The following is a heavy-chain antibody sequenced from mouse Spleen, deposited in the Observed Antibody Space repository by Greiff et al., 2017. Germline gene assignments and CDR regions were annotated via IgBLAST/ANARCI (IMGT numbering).Heavy chain of an antibody. V-gene: IGHV1-50*01. Sequence: QVQLQQPGAELVKPGASVKLSCKASGYTFTSYWMQWVKQRPGQGLEWIGEIDPSDSYTNYNQKFKGKATLTVDTSSSTAYMQLSSLTSEDSAVYYCAGGDSFAYWGQGTLVTVSA. D-gene: IGHD2-13*01. CDR3: AGGDSFAY. CDR1: GYTFTSYW. CDR2: IDPSDSYT. J-gene: IGHJ3*01.